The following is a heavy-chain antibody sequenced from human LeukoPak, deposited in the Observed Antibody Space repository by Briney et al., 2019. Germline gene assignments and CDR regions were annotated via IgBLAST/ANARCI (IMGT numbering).Heavy chain of an antibody. J-gene: IGHJ3*02. Sequence: PGGSLRLSCAASGFTVSSNYMNWVRQAPGKGLEWVSVIYRGGDTYYADSVKGRFTISRDTSKNTLYVQMNSLRAEDTAVYYCARXXXXDAFXIWGQXTMVTVS. CDR2: IYRGGDT. V-gene: IGHV3-66*01. CDR1: GFTVSSNY. CDR3: ARXXXXDAFXI.